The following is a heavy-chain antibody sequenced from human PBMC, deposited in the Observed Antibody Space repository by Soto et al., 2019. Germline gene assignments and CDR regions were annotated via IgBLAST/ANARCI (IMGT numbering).Heavy chain of an antibody. V-gene: IGHV4-39*01. J-gene: IGHJ5*02. Sequence: QLQLQESGPGLVKPSETLSLTCTVSGGSISDISYCWGWIRQPPGKGLQWIGCMFYSGATYYNPSLKNRVTLSVDTSNNEFYLKLVSVTAPDTAVYYCARHKSGSDWLDPWGQGTLVTVSS. CDR2: MFYSGAT. CDR1: GGSISDISYC. D-gene: IGHD2-15*01. CDR3: ARHKSGSDWLDP.